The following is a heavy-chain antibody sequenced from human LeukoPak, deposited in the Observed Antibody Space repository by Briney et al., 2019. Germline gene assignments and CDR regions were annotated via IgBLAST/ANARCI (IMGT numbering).Heavy chain of an antibody. V-gene: IGHV1-46*01. Sequence: ASVKVSCKASGYTFTSYYMHWVRQAPGQGLEWMGIINPSGGSTSYAQKFQGRVSITADKSTSTAYMEVSSLKSEDTAVYYCARESLSATPIFDFWGRGTLVTVSS. CDR2: INPSGGST. J-gene: IGHJ4*02. D-gene: IGHD5-12*01. CDR3: ARESLSATPIFDF. CDR1: GYTFTSYY.